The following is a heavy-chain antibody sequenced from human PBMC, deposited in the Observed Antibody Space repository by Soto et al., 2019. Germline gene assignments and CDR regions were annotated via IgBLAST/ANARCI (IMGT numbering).Heavy chain of an antibody. CDR2: ISYDGKNK. CDR1: GFTFSTDA. D-gene: IGHD6-19*01. J-gene: IGHJ4*02. V-gene: IGHV3-30*04. CDR3: ARSYKSGWYYFDY. Sequence: GGSLRLSCAASGFTFSTDAIHWVRQAPGKGLEWAAFISYDGKNKNYADSVKGRFPISRDNSKNTVYLQMNSLTAEDTALYYCARSYKSGWYYFDYWGQGTLVTVSS.